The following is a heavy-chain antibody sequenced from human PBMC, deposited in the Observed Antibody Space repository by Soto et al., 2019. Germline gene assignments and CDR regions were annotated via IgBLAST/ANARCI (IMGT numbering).Heavy chain of an antibody. CDR1: GFTFSSYA. Sequence: EVQLLESGGGLVQPGGSLRLSCAASGFTFSSYAMSWVRQAPGKGLEWVSAISGSGGSTYYADSVKGRFTISRDNSKNTLTLQMNSLRAEDTAVYYCAKDGYSSSWSSRAWFDPWGQGTLVTVSS. CDR2: ISGSGGST. V-gene: IGHV3-23*01. J-gene: IGHJ5*02. D-gene: IGHD6-13*01. CDR3: AKDGYSSSWSSRAWFDP.